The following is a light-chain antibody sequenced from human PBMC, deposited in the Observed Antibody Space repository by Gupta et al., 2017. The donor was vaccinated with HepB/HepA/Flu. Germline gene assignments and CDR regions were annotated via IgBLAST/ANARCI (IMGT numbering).Light chain of an antibody. CDR1: TSNIGAGYD. J-gene: IGLJ2*01. Sequence: QSVLTQPPSVSGAPGQRVTISCTGSTSNIGAGYDVHWYQQLPGTAPKLLIYGNTNRPSGVPDRFSVSKSGTSASLAITGLQPEDEANYYCQSFDSSLSGSVFGCGTKLTVL. CDR2: GNT. V-gene: IGLV1-40*01. CDR3: QSFDSSLSGSV.